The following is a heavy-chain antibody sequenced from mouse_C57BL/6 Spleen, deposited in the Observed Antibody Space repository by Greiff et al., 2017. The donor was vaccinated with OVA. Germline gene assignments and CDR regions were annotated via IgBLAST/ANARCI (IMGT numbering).Heavy chain of an antibody. D-gene: IGHD2-4*01. CDR3: ASIYYDYDEEDDY. J-gene: IGHJ2*01. CDR1: GYTFTSYW. V-gene: IGHV1-55*01. Sequence: QVQLKQPGAELVKPGASVKMSCKASGYTFTSYWITWVKQRPGQGLEWIGDIYPGSGSTNYNEKFKSKATLTVDTSSSTAYMQLSSLTSEDSAVYYCASIYYDYDEEDDYWGQGTTLTVSS. CDR2: IYPGSGST.